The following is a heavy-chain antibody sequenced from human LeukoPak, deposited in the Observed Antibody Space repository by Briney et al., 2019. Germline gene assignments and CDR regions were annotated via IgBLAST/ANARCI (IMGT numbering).Heavy chain of an antibody. CDR3: ARDSEGIVGASDFDY. J-gene: IGHJ4*02. V-gene: IGHV3-21*01. D-gene: IGHD1-26*01. CDR1: GFTFRNYG. Sequence: GGSLRLSCAASGFTFRNYGMSWVRQAPGKGLEWVSSISSSSSYIYYADSVKGRFTISRDNAKNSLYLQMNSLRAEDTAVYYCARDSEGIVGASDFDYWGQGTLVTVSS. CDR2: ISSSSSYI.